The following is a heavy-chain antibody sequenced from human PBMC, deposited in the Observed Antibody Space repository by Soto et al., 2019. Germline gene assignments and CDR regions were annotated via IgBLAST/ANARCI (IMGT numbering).Heavy chain of an antibody. J-gene: IGHJ6*02. CDR1: GFTFSSYA. V-gene: IGHV3-23*01. CDR3: AKEGSGPTSGYSYGKVYYYYGMDV. CDR2: ISGSGGST. Sequence: PGGSLRLSCAASGFTFSSYAMSWVRQAPGKGLEWVSAISGSGGSTYYADSVKGRFTISRDNSKNTLYLQMNSLRAEDTAVYYCAKEGSGPTSGYSYGKVYYYYGMDVWGQGTTVTVSS. D-gene: IGHD5-18*01.